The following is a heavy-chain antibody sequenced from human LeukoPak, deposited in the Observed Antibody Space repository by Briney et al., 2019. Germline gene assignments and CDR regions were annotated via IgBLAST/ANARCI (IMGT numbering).Heavy chain of an antibody. CDR1: GYSISSGFY. V-gene: IGHV4-38-2*02. D-gene: IGHD3-10*01. CDR2: IYYSGST. CDR3: ARGGGDY. J-gene: IGHJ4*02. Sequence: PSETLSLTCTVSGYSISSGFYWGWIRQPPGKGLEWIGSIYYSGSTFYNPSLKSRVTISVDTSKNQFSLKLSSVTAADTAVYYWARGGGDYWGQGTLVTVSS.